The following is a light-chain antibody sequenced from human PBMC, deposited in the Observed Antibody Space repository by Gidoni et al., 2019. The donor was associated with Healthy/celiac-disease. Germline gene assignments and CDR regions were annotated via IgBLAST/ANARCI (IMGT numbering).Light chain of an antibody. Sequence: ALTQPPSASGSPGPSVTISCTGTSSDVGGYNYVSWYQQNPGKAPNLMIYERSKRPSGVPDRFSGSKSGNTASLTVSGLQAEDEADYYCSSYAGSNNLVFGGGTKLTVL. J-gene: IGLJ2*01. CDR2: ERS. CDR1: SSDVGGYNY. CDR3: SSYAGSNNLV. V-gene: IGLV2-8*01.